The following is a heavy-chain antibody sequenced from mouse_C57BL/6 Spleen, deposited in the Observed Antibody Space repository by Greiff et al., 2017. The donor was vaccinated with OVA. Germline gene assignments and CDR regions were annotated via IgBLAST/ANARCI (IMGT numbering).Heavy chain of an antibody. CDR1: GYAFSSSW. CDR3: ANYYGSSYFYWYFDV. V-gene: IGHV1-82*01. D-gene: IGHD1-1*01. Sequence: VQRVESGPELVKPGASVKISCKASGYAFSSSWMNWVKQRPGKGLEWIGRIYPGDGDTNYNGKFKGKATLTADKSSSTAYMQLSSLTSEDSAVYFCANYYGSSYFYWYFDVWGTGTTVTVSS. J-gene: IGHJ1*03. CDR2: IYPGDGDT.